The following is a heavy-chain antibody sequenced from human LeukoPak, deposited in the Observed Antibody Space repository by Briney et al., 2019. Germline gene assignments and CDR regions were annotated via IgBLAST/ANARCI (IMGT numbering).Heavy chain of an antibody. CDR3: ARGGNTEYYDSSGYYYPEYFQH. CDR1: GYTFTSYG. V-gene: IGHV1-18*01. CDR2: ISAYNGNT. D-gene: IGHD3-22*01. Sequence: ASVKVSCKASGYTFTSYGISWVRPAPGQGLEWMGWISAYNGNTNYAQKLQGRVTMTTDTSTSTAYMEPRSLRSDDTAVYYCARGGNTEYYDSSGYYYPEYFQHWGQGTLVTVSS. J-gene: IGHJ1*01.